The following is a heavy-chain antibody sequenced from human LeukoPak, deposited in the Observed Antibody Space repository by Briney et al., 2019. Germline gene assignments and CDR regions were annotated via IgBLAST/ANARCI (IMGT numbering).Heavy chain of an antibody. D-gene: IGHD1-1*01. J-gene: IGHJ5*02. CDR1: GGSISSYY. Sequence: PSETLSLTCTVSGGSISSYYWSWIRQPPGKGLEWIGYIYYSGSTNYNPSLKSRVTISVDTSKNQFSLKLSSVTGADTAVYYCARESGTLRYWFDPWGQGTLVTVSS. CDR2: IYYSGST. CDR3: ARESGTLRYWFDP. V-gene: IGHV4-59*01.